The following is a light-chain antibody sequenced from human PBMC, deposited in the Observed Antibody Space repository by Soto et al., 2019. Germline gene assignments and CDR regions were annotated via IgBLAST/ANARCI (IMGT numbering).Light chain of an antibody. J-gene: IGKJ2*01. Sequence: EIVMTQTPAPLSVSPGERATLSCRASQSVGSNDLAWYQQKPGQGPRILIFGASSRATGMPDRFSGSGSGTDFTLTISRLEPEDFAVYYCQQYGNSPSTFGQGTRVDI. CDR1: QSVGSND. CDR3: QQYGNSPST. V-gene: IGKV3-20*01. CDR2: GAS.